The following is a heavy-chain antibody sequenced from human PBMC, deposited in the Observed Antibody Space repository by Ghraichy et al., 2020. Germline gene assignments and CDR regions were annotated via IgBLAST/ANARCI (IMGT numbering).Heavy chain of an antibody. CDR3: ARLYSSGWEGWFDP. J-gene: IGHJ5*02. CDR2: ISSSSSYI. Sequence: GGSLRLSCAASGFTFSGYSMNWVRQAPGKGLEWVSSISSSSSYIYYADSVKGRFTISRDNAKNSLYLQMNSLRAEDTAVYYCARLYSSGWEGWFDPWGQGTLVTVSS. V-gene: IGHV3-21*01. D-gene: IGHD6-19*01. CDR1: GFTFSGYS.